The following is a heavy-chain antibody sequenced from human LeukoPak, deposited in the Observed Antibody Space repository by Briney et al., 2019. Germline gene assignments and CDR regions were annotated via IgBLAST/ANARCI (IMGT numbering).Heavy chain of an antibody. CDR3: TREPLLLGRGMTDAGY. Sequence: SETLSLTCTVSGYSISSGYYWGWIRQPPGKGLEWIGSIYHNGNTYYNPSLKSRVSISVDTSKNQFSLKLSSGTAADTAVYYCTREPLLLGRGMTDAGYWGQGSLVTVSS. V-gene: IGHV4-38-2*02. CDR2: IYHNGNT. D-gene: IGHD3-10*01. CDR1: GYSISSGYY. J-gene: IGHJ4*02.